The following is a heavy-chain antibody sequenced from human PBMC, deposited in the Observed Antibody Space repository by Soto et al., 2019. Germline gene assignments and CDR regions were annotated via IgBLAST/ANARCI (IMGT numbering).Heavy chain of an antibody. CDR3: TRRITIFGVDPGLDY. CDR2: MYSSGSI. V-gene: IGHV4-39*01. D-gene: IGHD3-3*01. J-gene: IGHJ4*02. CDR1: GGSVSSSTYY. Sequence: QLQFQESGPGLVRPSETLSLTCTVSGGSVSSSTYYWTRIRQPPGKGLEWIGTMYSSGSIYYNPSLKSRVTISVDRSQNQFSLKVRSVTAADTAVYYCTRRITIFGVDPGLDYWGQGTLVTVS.